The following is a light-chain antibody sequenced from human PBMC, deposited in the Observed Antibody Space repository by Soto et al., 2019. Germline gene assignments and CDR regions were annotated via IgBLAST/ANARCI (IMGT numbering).Light chain of an antibody. CDR2: GIS. J-gene: IGKJ1*01. CDR3: PQYVTLSPRT. V-gene: IGKV3-20*01. Sequence: EIVLTQSPGTLSLSPGERATLSCRASHTISSSYLALYQQKPGQAPRLLMYGISRRATGIPDRFSGSGSGTEFTLNITRLEPEDFAVYYCPQYVTLSPRTFGQRTQVDIK. CDR1: HTISSSY.